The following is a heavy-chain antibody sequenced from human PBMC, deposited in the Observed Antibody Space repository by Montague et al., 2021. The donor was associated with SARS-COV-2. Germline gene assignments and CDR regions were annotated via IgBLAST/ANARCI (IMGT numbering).Heavy chain of an antibody. J-gene: IGHJ6*03. D-gene: IGHD3-3*01. CDR2: IYTSGST. CDR3: AREAGITIFGVAPAGYYYYMDV. V-gene: IGHV4-4*07. Sequence: SETLSLTCTVSGGSISSYYWSWIRQPAGKGLKWIGRIYTSGSTXXXPSXXXRVTMSVDTSKNQFSLKLSSVTAADTAVYYCAREAGITIFGVAPAGYYYYMDVWGKGTTVTVSS. CDR1: GGSISSYY.